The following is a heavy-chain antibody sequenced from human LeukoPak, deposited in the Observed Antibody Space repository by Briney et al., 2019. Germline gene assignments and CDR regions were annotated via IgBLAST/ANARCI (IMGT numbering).Heavy chain of an antibody. D-gene: IGHD5-12*01. Sequence: SVKVSCKASGYTFTSYGISWVRQAPGQGREWMGWISAYNGNTNYAQKLQGRVTMTTDTSTSTAYMELRSLRSDDTAAYYCARSEDIVATIRYYYYGMDVWGQGTTVTVSS. V-gene: IGHV1-18*01. CDR1: GYTFTSYG. CDR2: ISAYNGNT. CDR3: ARSEDIVATIRYYYYGMDV. J-gene: IGHJ6*02.